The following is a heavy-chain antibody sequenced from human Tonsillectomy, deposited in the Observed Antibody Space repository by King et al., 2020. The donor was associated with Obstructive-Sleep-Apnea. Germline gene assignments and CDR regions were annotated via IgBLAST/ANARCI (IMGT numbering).Heavy chain of an antibody. CDR2: IYTSGST. J-gene: IGHJ6*02. CDR1: GASVNSFY. V-gene: IGHV4-4*07. D-gene: IGHD3-16*01. Sequence: QLQLQESGPGLVEPSETLSLTCTVSGASVNSFYWSWIRQPAGEGLEWIGRIYTSGSTDYNPSLKSRVTMSVDTSKNQFSLKLTSVTAADTAGYYCARVGETIYYYYGMDVWGQGTTVTVSS. CDR3: ARVGETIYYYYGMDV.